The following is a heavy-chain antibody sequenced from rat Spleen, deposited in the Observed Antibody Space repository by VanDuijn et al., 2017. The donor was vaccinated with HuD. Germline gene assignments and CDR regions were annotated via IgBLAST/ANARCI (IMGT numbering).Heavy chain of an antibody. D-gene: IGHD4-4*01. J-gene: IGHJ4*01. Sequence: EVQLVESGGGLVQSGRSLKVSCAASGFTFSDYYMAWVRQAPKKGLEWVASISYEGSSTYYGDSVKGRITITRDNPKSTLYLQMNSVWSEDNANYYCARLSGFEYFMEALGQGASVTVSS. CDR3: ARLSGFEYFMEA. CDR1: GFTFSDYY. CDR2: ISYEGSST. V-gene: IGHV5-22*01.